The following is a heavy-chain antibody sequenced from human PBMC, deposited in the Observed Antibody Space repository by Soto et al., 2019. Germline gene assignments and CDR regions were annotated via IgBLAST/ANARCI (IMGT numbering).Heavy chain of an antibody. CDR1: GGSISSGDYY. CDR2: IYYSGST. CDR3: ARVGGYSYGFASDY. V-gene: IGHV4-30-4*01. Sequence: SETLSLTCTVSGGSISSGDYYWSWIRQPPGKGLEWIGYIYYSGSTYYNPSLKSRVTISVDTSKNQFSLKLSSVTAADTAVYYCARVGGYSYGFASDYWGQGTLVTVSS. D-gene: IGHD5-18*01. J-gene: IGHJ4*02.